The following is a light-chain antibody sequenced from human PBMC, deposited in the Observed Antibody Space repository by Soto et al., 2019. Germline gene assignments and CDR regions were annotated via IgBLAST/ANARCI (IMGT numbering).Light chain of an antibody. J-gene: IGKJ5*01. V-gene: IGKV3-15*01. CDR2: AVS. Sequence: EVVMTQSPATLSVSPGERVTLSCRASRTVDNNYLAWYQQKPGQAPRLLIYAVSARATGIPARFSGSGSGTEFTLTISSLHSEDFAVYYCHQYTNWPITFGKGTRLEIK. CDR3: HQYTNWPIT. CDR1: RTVDNN.